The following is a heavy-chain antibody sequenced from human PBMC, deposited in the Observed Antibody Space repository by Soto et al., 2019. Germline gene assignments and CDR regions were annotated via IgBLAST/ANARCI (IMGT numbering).Heavy chain of an antibody. CDR3: ARGAYSSSGLWLSSNTNWFDP. D-gene: IGHD6-6*01. V-gene: IGHV1-46*01. Sequence: ASVKVSCKASGYTFTSYYMHWVRQAPGQGLEWMGIINPSGGSTSYAQKFQGRVTMTRDTSTSTVYMELSSLRSEDTAVYYCARGAYSSSGLWLSSNTNWFDPWGQGTLVTVSS. J-gene: IGHJ5*02. CDR1: GYTFTSYY. CDR2: INPSGGST.